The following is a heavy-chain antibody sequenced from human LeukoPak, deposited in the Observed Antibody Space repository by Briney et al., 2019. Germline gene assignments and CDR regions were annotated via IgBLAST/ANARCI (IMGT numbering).Heavy chain of an antibody. D-gene: IGHD3-10*01. V-gene: IGHV3-30*18. CDR3: AKQNGSGSSISLYYYGMDV. Sequence: GGCLRLSCAASGFTFSSYGMHWVRQAPGKGLEWVAVISYDGSNKYYADSVKGRFTISRDNSKNTLYLQMNSLRAEDTAVYYCAKQNGSGSSISLYYYGMDVWGQGTTVTVSS. CDR1: GFTFSSYG. J-gene: IGHJ6*02. CDR2: ISYDGSNK.